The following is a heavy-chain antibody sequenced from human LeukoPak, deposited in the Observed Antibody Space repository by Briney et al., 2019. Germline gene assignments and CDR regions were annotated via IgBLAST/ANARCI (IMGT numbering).Heavy chain of an antibody. Sequence: RGGSLRLSCAASGFTFSSYAMSWVRHAPGKGLEWVSAISGSGGSTYYADSVKGVFTISRDNSKNTLYLQMNSLRGEDTAVYYCAREAFDVGYYERSGEDWFDPWGQGTLVTVSS. CDR1: GFTFSSYA. CDR2: ISGSGGST. CDR3: AREAFDVGYYERSGEDWFDP. V-gene: IGHV3-23*01. D-gene: IGHD3-22*01. J-gene: IGHJ5*02.